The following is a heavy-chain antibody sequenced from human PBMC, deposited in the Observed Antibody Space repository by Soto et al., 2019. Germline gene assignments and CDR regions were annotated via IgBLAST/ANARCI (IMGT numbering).Heavy chain of an antibody. Sequence: QVQLVQSGAEVKKPGSSVKVSCKASGGTFSSYAISWVRQAPGQGLEWMGGIIPIFGTAHYAQKFQGRVTITADKSTSTAYMELSSLRSEDTAVYYCAGGVWDCRGGSCYWFDPWGQGTLVAVAS. CDR3: AGGVWDCRGGSCYWFDP. J-gene: IGHJ5*02. CDR1: GGTFSSYA. CDR2: IIPIFGTA. V-gene: IGHV1-69*06. D-gene: IGHD2-15*01.